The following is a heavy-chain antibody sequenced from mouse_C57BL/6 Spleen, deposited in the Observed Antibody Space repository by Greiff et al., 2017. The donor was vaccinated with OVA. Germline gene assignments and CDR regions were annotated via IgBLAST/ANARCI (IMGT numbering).Heavy chain of an antibody. CDR1: GYTFTEYT. V-gene: IGHV1-62-2*01. Sequence: VQLQQSGAELVKPGASVKLSCKASGYTFTEYTIHWVKQRSGQGLEWIGWFYPGSGSIKYNEKFKDKATLTADKSSSTVYMELSRLTSEDSAVYFCARHEAPIYYDYDGGGFDYWGQGTTLTVSS. CDR2: FYPGSGSI. D-gene: IGHD2-4*01. CDR3: ARHEAPIYYDYDGGGFDY. J-gene: IGHJ2*01.